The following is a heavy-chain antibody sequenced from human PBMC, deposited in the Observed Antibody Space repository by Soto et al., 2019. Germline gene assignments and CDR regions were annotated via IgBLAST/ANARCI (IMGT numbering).Heavy chain of an antibody. CDR3: ARETYSSSWSGPNWFDP. D-gene: IGHD6-13*01. CDR1: GYTFTGYY. V-gene: IGHV1-2*02. Sequence: QVQLVQSGAEVKKPGASVKVSCKASGYTFTGYYMHWVRRAPGQGLEWMGWINPNSGGTNYAQKFQGRVTMTRDTSISTAYMELSRLRSDDTAVYYCARETYSSSWSGPNWFDPWGQGTLVTVSS. CDR2: INPNSGGT. J-gene: IGHJ5*02.